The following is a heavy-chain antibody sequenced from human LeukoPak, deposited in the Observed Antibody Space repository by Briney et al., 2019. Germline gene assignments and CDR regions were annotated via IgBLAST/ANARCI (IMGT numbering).Heavy chain of an antibody. CDR1: GGSFSDYY. Sequence: SETLSLTCAVYGGSFSDYYWGWIRQPPGKGLEWIGGINHSGSTNYNPSLKSRVTISVDTSKNQFSLKLSSVTAADTAVYYCARERMTTVTDAFDIWGQGAMVTVSS. J-gene: IGHJ3*02. CDR3: ARERMTTVTDAFDI. CDR2: INHSGST. V-gene: IGHV4-34*01. D-gene: IGHD4-17*01.